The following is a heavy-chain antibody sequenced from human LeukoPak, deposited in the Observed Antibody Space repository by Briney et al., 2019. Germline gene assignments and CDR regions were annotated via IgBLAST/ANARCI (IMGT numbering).Heavy chain of an antibody. D-gene: IGHD3-22*01. V-gene: IGHV4-4*07. J-gene: IGHJ4*02. Sequence: SETLSLTCTVSGGSISSYYWSWIRQPAGKGLEWIGRIYTSGSTNYNPSLKSRVTMSVDTSKNQFSLKLSSVTAADTAVYYCARVGYYDSSGYYYDPYYFDYWGQGTLVTVSS. CDR1: GGSISSYY. CDR3: ARVGYYDSSGYYYDPYYFDY. CDR2: IYTSGST.